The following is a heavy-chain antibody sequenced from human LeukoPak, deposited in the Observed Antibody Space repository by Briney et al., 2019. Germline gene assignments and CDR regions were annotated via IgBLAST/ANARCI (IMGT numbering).Heavy chain of an antibody. Sequence: PGGSLRLSCAASGFTFSSYAMHWVRQAPGKGLEWVAVISYDGSNKYYADSVKGRFTISRDNSKNTLYLQMNSLRAEDTAVYYCARDRGSSGYYLFDCWGQGTLVTVSS. CDR2: ISYDGSNK. J-gene: IGHJ4*02. V-gene: IGHV3-30-3*01. CDR1: GFTFSSYA. CDR3: ARDRGSSGYYLFDC. D-gene: IGHD3-22*01.